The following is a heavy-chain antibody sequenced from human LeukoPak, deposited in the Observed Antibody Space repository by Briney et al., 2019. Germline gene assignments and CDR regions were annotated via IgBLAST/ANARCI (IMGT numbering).Heavy chain of an antibody. CDR2: INAGNGNT. J-gene: IGHJ4*02. Sequence: GASVKGSCKASGYTFTSYAMHWVRQAPGQRLEWMGWINAGNGNTEYSQKFQGRVTITRDTSASTAYMELSSLRSEDTAVYYCARGHRGYYDSSGYRNYFDYWGQGTLVTVSS. V-gene: IGHV1-3*01. CDR3: ARGHRGYYDSSGYRNYFDY. CDR1: GYTFTSYA. D-gene: IGHD3-22*01.